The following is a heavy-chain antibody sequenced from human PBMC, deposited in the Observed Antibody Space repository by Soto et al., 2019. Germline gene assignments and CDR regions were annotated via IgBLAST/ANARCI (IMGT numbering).Heavy chain of an antibody. CDR3: TRSRRSILMVYGFGGMDV. CDR1: GFTVSSHA. Sequence: GGSLRLSCAASGFTVSSHAMSWVRQAPGKGLEWVSSISGSGDGTYYGDSVKGRFTISRDSSSSTLYLEMKNLRGKDTAVYFCTRSRRSILMVYGFGGMDVWGQGTTVTVSS. CDR2: ISGSGDGT. D-gene: IGHD2-8*01. V-gene: IGHV3-23*01. J-gene: IGHJ6*02.